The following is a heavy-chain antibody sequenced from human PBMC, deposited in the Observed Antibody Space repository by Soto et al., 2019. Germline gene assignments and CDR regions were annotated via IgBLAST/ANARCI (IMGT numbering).Heavy chain of an antibody. D-gene: IGHD6-19*01. Sequence: KSGGSLRLSCAASGFTFSNAWMSWVRQAPGKGLEWVGRIKRKTDGGTTDYAAPVKGRFTISRDDSQNTLYLQMNSLKTEDTAVYYCTTDSIGDIAVANDHWGQGTLVTAPQ. J-gene: IGHJ4*02. V-gene: IGHV3-15*01. CDR2: IKRKTDGGTT. CDR3: TTDSIGDIAVANDH. CDR1: GFTFSNAW.